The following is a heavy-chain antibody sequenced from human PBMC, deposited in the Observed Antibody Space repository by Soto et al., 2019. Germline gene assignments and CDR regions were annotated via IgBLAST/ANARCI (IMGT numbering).Heavy chain of an antibody. Sequence: GGSLRLSCAASGFTFSSYGMHWVRQAPGKGLEWVAVISYDGSNKYYADSVKGRFTISRDNSKNTLYLQMKSLGAEDTAVYYWAKELASSSWMDYYYGMDVWGQGTTVTVSS. CDR3: AKELASSSWMDYYYGMDV. V-gene: IGHV3-30*18. CDR1: GFTFSSYG. CDR2: ISYDGSNK. D-gene: IGHD6-13*01. J-gene: IGHJ6*02.